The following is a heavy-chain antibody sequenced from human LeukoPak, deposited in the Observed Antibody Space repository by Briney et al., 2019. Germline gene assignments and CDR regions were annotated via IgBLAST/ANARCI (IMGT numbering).Heavy chain of an antibody. D-gene: IGHD6-19*01. CDR1: GYTLTDLS. Sequence: ASVKVSCKVSGYTLTDLSMHWVRQTPGSGPEWMGGFDPEAGETVYAQKFQGRVTMTDDTSTDTAYMELSSLRSEDTAVYYCAADSRRSSGWFLPDRFDIWGQGTKVTVSS. CDR2: FDPEAGET. V-gene: IGHV1-24*01. CDR3: AADSRRSSGWFLPDRFDI. J-gene: IGHJ3*02.